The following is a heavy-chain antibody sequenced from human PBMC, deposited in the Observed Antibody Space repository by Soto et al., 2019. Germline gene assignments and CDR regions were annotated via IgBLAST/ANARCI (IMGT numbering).Heavy chain of an antibody. J-gene: IGHJ6*02. D-gene: IGHD6-13*01. V-gene: IGHV5-51*01. CDR2: IYPGDSDT. CDR1: GYSFTSYW. CDR3: ATVAAAGTPFGYYYYGMDV. Sequence: GESLKISCKGSGYSFTSYWISWVRQMPGKGLEWMGIIYPGDSDTRYSPSFQGQVTISADKSISTAYLQWSSLKASDTAMYYCATVAAAGTPFGYYYYGMDVWGQGTTVTVSS.